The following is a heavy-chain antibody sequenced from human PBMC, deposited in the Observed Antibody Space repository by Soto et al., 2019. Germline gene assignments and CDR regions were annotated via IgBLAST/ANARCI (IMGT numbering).Heavy chain of an antibody. CDR1: GYTFTDYD. CDR2: MNPHNGNT. J-gene: IGHJ5*02. D-gene: IGHD3-16*01. V-gene: IGHV1-8*01. Sequence: QVQLVQSGAEVKKPGASVKVSCKASGYTFTDYDIHWVRQATGQGLEWMGWMNPHNGNTGQSKQFQGRVTMTRDTSISTAYMEMSSLRSEDTAVYYCARGRFRRTWFDPWGQGTLVTVSS. CDR3: ARGRFRRTWFDP.